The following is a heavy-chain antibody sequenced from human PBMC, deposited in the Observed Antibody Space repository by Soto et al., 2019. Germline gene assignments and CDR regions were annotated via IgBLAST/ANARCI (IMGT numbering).Heavy chain of an antibody. CDR1: GGTFSSYA. CDR3: AGILEWLLNSWFDP. V-gene: IGHV1-69*13. D-gene: IGHD3-3*01. J-gene: IGHJ5*02. Sequence: SVKVSCKASGGTFSSYAISWARQAPGQGLEWMGGIIPIFGTANYAQKFQGRVTITADESTSTAYMELSSLRSEDTAVYYCAGILEWLLNSWFDPWGQGTLVTVSS. CDR2: IIPIFGTA.